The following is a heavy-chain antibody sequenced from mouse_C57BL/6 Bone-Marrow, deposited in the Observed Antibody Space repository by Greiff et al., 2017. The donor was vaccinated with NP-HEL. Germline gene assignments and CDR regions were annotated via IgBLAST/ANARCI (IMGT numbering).Heavy chain of an antibody. CDR2: IDPENGDT. D-gene: IGHD5-5*01. CDR3: TTSLPFFAY. J-gene: IGHJ3*01. Sequence: VQLQQSGAELVRPGASVKLSCTASGFNIKDDYMHWVKQRPEQGLEWIGWIDPENGDTEYASKFQGKATITVDTSSNTAYLQLSSLTSEDTAVYYCTTSLPFFAYWGQGTLVTVSA. V-gene: IGHV14-4*01. CDR1: GFNIKDDY.